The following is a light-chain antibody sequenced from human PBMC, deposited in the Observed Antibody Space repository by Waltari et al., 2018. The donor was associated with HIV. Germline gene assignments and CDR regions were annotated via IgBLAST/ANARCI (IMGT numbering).Light chain of an antibody. V-gene: IGKV3-15*01. CDR3: QQYDSGPRGIT. J-gene: IGKJ2*01. CDR1: QSISAK. CDR2: EAA. Sequence: EVVMTQSPPTLSVSPGQRVTLSCRASQSISAKVAWYQQRPGQAPRLLIYEAATRPTGIPARFSGSGSGTEFTLTISNLQSEDFATYFCQQYDSGPRGITFGQGTMLEIK.